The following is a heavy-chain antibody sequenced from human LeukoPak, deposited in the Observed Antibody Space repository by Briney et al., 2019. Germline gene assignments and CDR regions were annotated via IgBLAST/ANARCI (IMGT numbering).Heavy chain of an antibody. CDR1: GFSFSSFG. J-gene: IGHJ4*02. CDR2: ISNDGNIK. V-gene: IGHV3-30*03. Sequence: GGSLRLSCAGSGFSFSSFGMHWVRLPPGKGLEWVAVISNDGNIKYYTDSVKGRFTIPRENSENMLYLQMNSLRTEDTAVYYCAREDSGYDFEWWGQGTLVTVSS. CDR3: AREDSGYDFEW. D-gene: IGHD5-12*01.